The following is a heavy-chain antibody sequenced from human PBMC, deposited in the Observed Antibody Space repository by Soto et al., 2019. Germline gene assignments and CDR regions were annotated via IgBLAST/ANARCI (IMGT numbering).Heavy chain of an antibody. V-gene: IGHV3-21*01. Sequence: EVQLVESGGGLVKPGGSLRLSCAASGFTFSSYSMNWVRQAPGKGLEWVSSISSSSSYIYYADSVKGRFTISRDNAKNSLYLQMNRLSAEDTAVYYCASQSLYCTTGVCYTDYYYYMDVWGKGNTVTVSS. CDR3: ASQSLYCTTGVCYTDYYYYMDV. CDR1: GFTFSSYS. D-gene: IGHD2-8*01. J-gene: IGHJ6*03. CDR2: ISSSSSYI.